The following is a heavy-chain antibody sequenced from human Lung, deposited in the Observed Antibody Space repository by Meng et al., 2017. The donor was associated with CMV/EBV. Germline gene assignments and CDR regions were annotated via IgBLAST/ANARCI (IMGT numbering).Heavy chain of an antibody. CDR3: ARYGTPPYCSGGSCWDY. Sequence: QVVAVEWCRGRVEPSEVLPPPCTTAGGSISSYCWCCIRQPAGKGREWMGWIDTSWHSNYNPSLPCRVTLLVDTAKNQYSLKLSSVTAADTAVYYCARYGTPPYCSGGSCWDYWGQGTLVTVSS. CDR1: GGSISSYC. D-gene: IGHD2-15*01. V-gene: IGHV4-4*07. CDR2: IDTSWHS. J-gene: IGHJ4*02.